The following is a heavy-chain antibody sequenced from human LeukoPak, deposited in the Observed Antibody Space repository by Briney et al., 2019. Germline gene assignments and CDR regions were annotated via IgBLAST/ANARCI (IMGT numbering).Heavy chain of an antibody. D-gene: IGHD3-22*01. CDR2: IKQDGSEK. J-gene: IGHJ4*02. Sequence: GGSLRLSCVASGFAFSSYWMSWVRQAPGKGLEWVANIKQDGSEKYYVGSVKGRFTISRDNAKNSLYLQMNSLRAEDTAVYYCASSPRYDSSDYWGQGTLVTVSS. CDR3: ASSPRYDSSDY. V-gene: IGHV3-7*01. CDR1: GFAFSSYW.